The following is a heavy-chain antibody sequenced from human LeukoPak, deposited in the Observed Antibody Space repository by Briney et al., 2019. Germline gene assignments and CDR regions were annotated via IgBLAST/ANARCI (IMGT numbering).Heavy chain of an antibody. CDR2: IYYSGST. D-gene: IGHD1-26*01. V-gene: IGHV4-59*08. J-gene: IGHJ5*02. CDR1: GDSISSDY. Sequence: PSETLSLTCTLSGDSISSDYWSWIRQPPGKGLEWIGYIYYSGSTNYNPSLKSRVTISLDTSRNQFSLKLSSVTAADTAVYFCARRGGNYYGWFDPWGQGTLVTVSS. CDR3: ARRGGNYYGWFDP.